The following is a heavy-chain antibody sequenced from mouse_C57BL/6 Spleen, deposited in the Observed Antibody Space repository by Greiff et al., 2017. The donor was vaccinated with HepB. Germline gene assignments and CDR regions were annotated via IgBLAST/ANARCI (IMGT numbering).Heavy chain of an antibody. V-gene: IGHV1-82*01. CDR2: IYPGDGDT. CDR3: ARSPTFYYFDY. D-gene: IGHD4-1*02. J-gene: IGHJ2*01. CDR1: GYAFSSSW. Sequence: QVQLQQSGPELVKPGASVKISCKASGYAFSSSWMNWVKQRPGKGLEWIGRIYPGDGDTNYNGKFKGKATLTADKSSSTAYMQLSSLTSEDSAVYFCARSPTFYYFDYWGQGTTLTVSS.